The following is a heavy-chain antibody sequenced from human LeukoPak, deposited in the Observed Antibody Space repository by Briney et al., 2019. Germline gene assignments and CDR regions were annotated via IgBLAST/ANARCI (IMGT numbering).Heavy chain of an antibody. J-gene: IGHJ4*02. D-gene: IGHD3-3*01. CDR1: GGSFSGYY. CDR2: INHSGST. V-gene: IGHV4-34*01. Sequence: SETLSLTCAVYGGSFSGYYWSWIRQPPGKGLEWIGEINHSGSTNYNPSLKSRVTISVDTSKNQFSLKLSSVTASDTAVYYCARSYYDFWSGYHFDYWGQGTLVTVSS. CDR3: ARSYYDFWSGYHFDY.